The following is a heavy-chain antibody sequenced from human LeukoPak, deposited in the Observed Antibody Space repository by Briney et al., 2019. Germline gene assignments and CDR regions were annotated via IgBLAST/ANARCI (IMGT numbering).Heavy chain of an antibody. Sequence: ASVKVSCKASGYTFTAYYMHWLRQAPGQGLEWMGRINPNSGGTNYAQKFQGRVTMTRDTSISTAYMELSRLRSDDTAVYYCARDGDYDSSGFSLDYWGQGTLVTVSS. J-gene: IGHJ4*02. V-gene: IGHV1-2*06. CDR2: INPNSGGT. CDR1: GYTFTAYY. CDR3: ARDGDYDSSGFSLDY. D-gene: IGHD3-22*01.